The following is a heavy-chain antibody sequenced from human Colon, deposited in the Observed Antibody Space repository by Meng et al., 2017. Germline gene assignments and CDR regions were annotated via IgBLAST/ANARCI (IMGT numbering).Heavy chain of an antibody. V-gene: IGHV1-18*01. J-gene: IGHJ6*02. CDR2: ISAYNGNT. CDR3: ARVGPTAFHYAMDV. Sequence: ASVKVSCKASGYTFTNYGITWVRLAPGQGLEWMGWISAYNGNTDYAQKLQARVTMTTDTSTSTAYMELWSLRSDDTAVYYCARVGPTAFHYAMDVWGQGTTVTVSS. CDR1: GYTFTNYG. D-gene: IGHD1-26*01.